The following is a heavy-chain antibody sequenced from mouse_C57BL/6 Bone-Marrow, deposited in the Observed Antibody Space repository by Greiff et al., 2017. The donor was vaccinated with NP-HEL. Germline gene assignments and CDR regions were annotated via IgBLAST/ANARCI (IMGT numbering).Heavy chain of an antibody. V-gene: IGHV1-81*01. CDR2: IYPRSGNT. J-gene: IGHJ1*03. CDR1: GYTFTSSG. Sequence: VQLQQSGAELARPGASVKLSCKASGYTFTSSGISWVKQRTGQGLEWIGEIYPRSGNTYYNEKFKGKATLTADKSSSTAYMELRSLTSEDSAVYFCAVIPDWYFDVWGTGTTVTVSS. CDR3: AVIPDWYFDV. D-gene: IGHD1-1*01.